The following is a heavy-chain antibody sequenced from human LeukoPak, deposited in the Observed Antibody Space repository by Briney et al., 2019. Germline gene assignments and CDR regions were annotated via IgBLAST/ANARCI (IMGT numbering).Heavy chain of an antibody. CDR1: GFTFSSYW. D-gene: IGHD5-12*01. Sequence: GGSLRLSCAASGFTFSSYWMHWVRQAPGKGLMWVSRINSDGSSITYADSVKGRFTTSRDNAKNTLYLQMNSLRVEDTAVYYCAREGRVSGYDFDCWGQGTLVTVSS. CDR3: AREGRVSGYDFDC. J-gene: IGHJ4*02. V-gene: IGHV3-74*03. CDR2: INSDGSSI.